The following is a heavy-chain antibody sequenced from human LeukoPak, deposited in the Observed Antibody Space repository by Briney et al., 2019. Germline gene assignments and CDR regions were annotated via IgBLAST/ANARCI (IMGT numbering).Heavy chain of an antibody. Sequence: PGGSLRLSCAASGFTFSSYSMNWVRQAPGKGLKWVSSISSSSSYIYYADSVKGRFTISRDNAKNSLYLQMNSLRAEDTAVYYCATLPGGAFDIWGQGTMVTVSS. CDR2: ISSSSSYI. V-gene: IGHV3-21*01. CDR3: ATLPGGAFDI. CDR1: GFTFSSYS. J-gene: IGHJ3*02. D-gene: IGHD2-21*01.